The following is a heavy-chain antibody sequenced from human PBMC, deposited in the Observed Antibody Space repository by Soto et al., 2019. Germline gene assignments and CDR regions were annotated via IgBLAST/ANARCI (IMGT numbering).Heavy chain of an antibody. J-gene: IGHJ5*02. CDR3: ARGDYDFSRFGPDLFDP. V-gene: IGHV4-61*01. CDR1: GGSVSSGSYY. Sequence: PSETLSLTCTVSGGSVSSGSYYWSWIRQPPGKGLEWIGYIYYSGSTNYNPSLKSRVTISVDTSKNQFSLKLSSVTAADTAVYYCARGDYDFSRFGPDLFDPWGQGTLVTVSS. CDR2: IYYSGST. D-gene: IGHD3-3*01.